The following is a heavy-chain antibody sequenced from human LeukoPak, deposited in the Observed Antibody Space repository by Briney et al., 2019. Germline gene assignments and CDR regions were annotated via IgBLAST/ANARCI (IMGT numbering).Heavy chain of an antibody. Sequence: GGSLRLSCAASGFTFSSYSMNWVRQAPGKGLEWVSSISSSSSYIYYADSVKGRFTISRDNAKNSLYLQMNSLRAEDTAVYYCARGDYDILTGLYYFDYWGQGNLVTVSS. CDR2: ISSSSSYI. CDR1: GFTFSSYS. CDR3: ARGDYDILTGLYYFDY. D-gene: IGHD3-9*01. J-gene: IGHJ4*02. V-gene: IGHV3-21*01.